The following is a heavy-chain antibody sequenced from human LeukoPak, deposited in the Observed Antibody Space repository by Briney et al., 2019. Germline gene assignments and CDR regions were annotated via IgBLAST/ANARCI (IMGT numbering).Heavy chain of an antibody. D-gene: IGHD2-2*01. CDR2: INHSGST. J-gene: IGHJ3*02. Sequence: SETLSLTCAVYGRSFSGYYWSWIRQPPGKGLEWIGEINHSGSTNYNPSLKSRVTISVDTSKNQFSLKLSSVTAADTAVYYCARADIVVVPAAPDAFDIWGQGTMVTVSS. CDR1: GRSFSGYY. CDR3: ARADIVVVPAAPDAFDI. V-gene: IGHV4-34*01.